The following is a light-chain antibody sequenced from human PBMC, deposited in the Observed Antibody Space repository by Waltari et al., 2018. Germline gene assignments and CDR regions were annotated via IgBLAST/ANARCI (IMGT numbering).Light chain of an antibody. CDR1: SSSIGAGYD. V-gene: IGLV1-40*01. J-gene: IGLJ3*02. CDR2: GTT. Sequence: QSVLTQPPSVSGAPGQRVTISCTGSSSSIGAGYDVHWYQQLPGTAPKLLIYGTTNRPSGVPDRFSGAKSGTSASLAITGLQAEDEADYYCQSYDSSLSVWLFGGGTRLTVL. CDR3: QSYDSSLSVWL.